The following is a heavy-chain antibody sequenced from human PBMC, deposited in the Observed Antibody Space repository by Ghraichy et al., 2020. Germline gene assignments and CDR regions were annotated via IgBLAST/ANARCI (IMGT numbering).Heavy chain of an antibody. CDR2: TSFDGGIT. V-gene: IGHV3-30-3*01. D-gene: IGHD2-8*02. CDR1: GFSLSNHI. J-gene: IGHJ6*03. CDR3: VRNLKGYCTSADCFYYYMDV. Sequence: GGSLRLSCAASGFSLSNHIMHWVRQAPGKGLEWLAVTSFDGGITYYADSVKDRFTMSRDNSKNTLSLQMSSLTAADTAVYYCVRNLKGYCTSADCFYYYMDVWGKGTTVTVSS.